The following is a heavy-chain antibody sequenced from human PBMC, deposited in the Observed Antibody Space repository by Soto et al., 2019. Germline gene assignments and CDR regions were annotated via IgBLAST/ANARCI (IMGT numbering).Heavy chain of an antibody. Sequence: ASVKVSCKASGYTFTGYYMHWVRQAPGQGLEWMGWINPNSGGTNYAQKFQGWVTMTRDTSISTAYMELSRLRSDDTAVYYCARAVWVAGVAVAGFDYWGQGTLVTVSS. CDR3: ARAVWVAGVAVAGFDY. D-gene: IGHD6-19*01. J-gene: IGHJ4*02. V-gene: IGHV1-2*04. CDR1: GYTFTGYY. CDR2: INPNSGGT.